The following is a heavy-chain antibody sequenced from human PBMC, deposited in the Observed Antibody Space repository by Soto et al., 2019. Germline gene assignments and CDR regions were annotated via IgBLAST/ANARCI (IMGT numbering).Heavy chain of an antibody. CDR3: ARGGHIAVVTASFYY. D-gene: IGHD2-21*02. CDR2: ISAYNGNT. V-gene: IGHV1-18*01. Sequence: ASVKVSCKASGYTFTSYGISWVRQAPGQGLEWMGWISAYNGNTNYAQKFLGRVTMTRDTSTSTVFMELSSLRSADTGVYYCARGGHIAVVTASFYYW. J-gene: IGHJ4*01. CDR1: GYTFTSYG.